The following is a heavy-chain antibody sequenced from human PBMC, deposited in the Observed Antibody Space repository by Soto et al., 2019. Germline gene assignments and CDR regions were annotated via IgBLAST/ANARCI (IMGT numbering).Heavy chain of an antibody. V-gene: IGHV1-69*08. CDR2: IIPILGIA. J-gene: IGHJ4*02. CDR1: GGTFSSYT. Sequence: QVQLVQSGAEVKKPGSSVKVSCKASGGTFSSYTISWVRQAPGQGLEWMGRIIPILGIANYAQKFPGRVTITADKSTSTAYMELSSLRSEDTAVYYCARDRSIGSGSYFDYWGQGTLVTVSS. CDR3: ARDRSIGSGSYFDY. D-gene: IGHD3-10*01.